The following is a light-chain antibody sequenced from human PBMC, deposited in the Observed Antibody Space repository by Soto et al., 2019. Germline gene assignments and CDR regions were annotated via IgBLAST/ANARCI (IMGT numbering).Light chain of an antibody. CDR2: GTC. CDR1: QVIGSRY. J-gene: IGKJ2*01. V-gene: IGKV3-20*01. Sequence: EIVMTQSPGTLSLSPGERATISCRASQVIGSRYLAWYHQKSGQAPRLLIYGTCSRATGIPDRFSGSGSGTDFTLTISRLEPEDVGVYYCQQFGSSIPHTFGQGTKLEIK. CDR3: QQFGSSIPHT.